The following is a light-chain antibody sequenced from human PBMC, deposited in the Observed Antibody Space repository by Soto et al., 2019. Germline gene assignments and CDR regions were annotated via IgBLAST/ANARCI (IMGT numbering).Light chain of an antibody. CDR3: QQYYSYPPT. CDR2: KAS. CDR1: QSISSW. J-gene: IGKJ1*01. Sequence: DIQMTQSPSTLSASVGDRVTINCRASQSISSWLAWYQQKAGKAPKVLIYKASSLESGVPARFSGSGSGTEFTLIISCLQSEDFATYYCQQYYSYPPTFGQGTKVDIK. V-gene: IGKV1-5*03.